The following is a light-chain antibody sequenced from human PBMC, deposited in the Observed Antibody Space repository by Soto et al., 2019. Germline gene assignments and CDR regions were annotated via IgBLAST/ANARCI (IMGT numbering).Light chain of an antibody. J-gene: IGLJ3*02. CDR1: SADIGAYNY. CDR3: SSFTITNTWV. V-gene: IGLV2-14*01. Sequence: QSALTQPASVSGSPGQSITISCTATSADIGAYNYVSWYQQHPGKAPKLMFYEVNKRPSGVSNRFSASKSGNTASLTISGLQPEDEADYYCSSFTITNTWVFGGGTKLTVL. CDR2: EVN.